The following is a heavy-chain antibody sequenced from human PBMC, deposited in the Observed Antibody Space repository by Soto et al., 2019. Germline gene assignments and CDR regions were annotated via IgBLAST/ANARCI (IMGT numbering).Heavy chain of an antibody. CDR3: AKGGATYGLLTHDS. CDR1: EFTFSYLA. Sequence: EVQLLVSGGGLVEPVGALRICWAAAEFTFSYLAMSWVRQAAVRGLRLVSTITGAGSITYYTDSVKGRFAISRDNSQNTLYLQMNTLTTEDTAVYYCAKGGATYGLLTHDSWGQGTLVTVSS. CDR2: ITGAGSIT. J-gene: IGHJ4*02. D-gene: IGHD3-9*01. V-gene: IGHV3-23*01.